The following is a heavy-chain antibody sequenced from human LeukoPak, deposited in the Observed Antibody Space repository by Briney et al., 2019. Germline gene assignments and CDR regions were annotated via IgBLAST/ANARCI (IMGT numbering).Heavy chain of an antibody. CDR2: ISSDGSNK. D-gene: IGHD3-9*01. J-gene: IGHJ5*02. CDR3: QAEDGIRDFDWLFERTAHWFDP. CDR1: GVTIRSYA. Sequence: PGVSLRRACAASGVTIRSYALHRVRQDPAKGLQQLAGISSDGSNKYYADFVNGRFNISSANSKNTPHLQMNSLIAEDTAVFFFQAEDGIRDFDWLFERTAHWFDPWGQGTLVTVSS. V-gene: IGHV3-30*01.